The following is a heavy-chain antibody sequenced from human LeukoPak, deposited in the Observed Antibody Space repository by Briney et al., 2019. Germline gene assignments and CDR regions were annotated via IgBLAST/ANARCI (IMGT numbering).Heavy chain of an antibody. CDR2: INPDGSDT. CDR3: TRDTFGARDY. V-gene: IGHV3-74*01. Sequence: PGGSLRLSCAASGFTFSSNWMHWIRQVPGEGLVWVARINPDGSDTSYADSVKGRFTISRDNAKNTLYLQMNSLRVEDTAPYYCTRDTFGARDYWGQGTLVTVSS. J-gene: IGHJ4*02. CDR1: GFTFSSNW. D-gene: IGHD3-10*01.